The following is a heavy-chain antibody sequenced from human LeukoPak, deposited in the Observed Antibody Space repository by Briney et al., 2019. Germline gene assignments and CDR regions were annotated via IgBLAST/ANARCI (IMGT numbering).Heavy chain of an antibody. CDR1: GDSVSSNSAA. D-gene: IGHD3-16*01. V-gene: IGHV6-1*01. CDR3: ARGSELPSTMGEDYYYYGMDV. CDR2: TYYRSKWYN. Sequence: SQTLSLTCAISGDSVSSNSAAWNWIRQSPSRGLEWLGRTYYRSKWYNDYAVSVKSRITINPDTSKNQFSLQLNSVTPEDTAVYYCARGSELPSTMGEDYYYYGMDVWGQGTTVTVSS. J-gene: IGHJ6*02.